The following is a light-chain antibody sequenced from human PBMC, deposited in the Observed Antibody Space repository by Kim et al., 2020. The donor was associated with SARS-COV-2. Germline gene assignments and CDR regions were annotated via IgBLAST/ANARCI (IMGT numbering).Light chain of an antibody. CDR1: QSVSSN. J-gene: IGKJ1*01. CDR2: GAS. CDR3: QQYNNWPGT. V-gene: IGKV3-15*01. Sequence: VSPGERATLSCRASQSVSSNLAWYQQKPGQAPRLLIYGASTRATGIPARFSGSGSGTEFTHTISSLQSEDFAVYYCQQYNNWPGTFGQGTKVDIK.